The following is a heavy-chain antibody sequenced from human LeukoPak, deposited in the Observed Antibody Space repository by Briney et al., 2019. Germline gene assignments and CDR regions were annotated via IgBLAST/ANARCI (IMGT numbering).Heavy chain of an antibody. D-gene: IGHD3-3*01. CDR3: AREANYDFWSGPTHYFDC. CDR2: IKQGGSEK. V-gene: IGHV3-7*01. Sequence: GGSLRLSCAASGFTFSSYWMSWVRQAPGKGLEWVANIKQGGSEKYYVDSVKGRVTISRDNAKNSLHLQMNSLRAEDTAVYYCAREANYDFWSGPTHYFDCWGQGTLVTVSS. CDR1: GFTFSSYW. J-gene: IGHJ4*02.